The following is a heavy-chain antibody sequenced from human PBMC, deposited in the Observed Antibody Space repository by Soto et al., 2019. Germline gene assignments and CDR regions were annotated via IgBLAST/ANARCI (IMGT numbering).Heavy chain of an antibody. D-gene: IGHD5-18*01. V-gene: IGHV6-1*01. CDR3: AREGRVDTAMVTEYYYYGMDV. CDR1: GDSVSSNSAA. J-gene: IGHJ6*02. CDR2: TYYRSKWYN. Sequence: SQTLSLTCAISGDSVSSNSAAWNWIRQSPSRGLEWLGRTYYRSKWYNDYAVSVKSRITINPDTSKNQFSLQLNSVTPEDTAVYYCAREGRVDTAMVTEYYYYGMDVWGQGTTVTVSS.